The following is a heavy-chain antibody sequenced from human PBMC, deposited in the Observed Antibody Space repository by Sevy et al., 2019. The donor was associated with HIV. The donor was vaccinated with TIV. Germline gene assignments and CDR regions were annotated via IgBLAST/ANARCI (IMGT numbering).Heavy chain of an antibody. CDR3: ARRQGVSSGYSYYYYYGMDV. CDR2: IYPGDSDT. Sequence: GESLKISCKGSGYSFTSYWIGWVRQMPGKGLEWMGIIYPGDSDTRYSPSFQGKVTISADKSISTAYLQWSSLKASDTAMYYCARRQGVSSGYSYYYYYGMDVWGQGTTVTVSS. CDR1: GYSFTSYW. D-gene: IGHD3-22*01. V-gene: IGHV5-51*01. J-gene: IGHJ6*02.